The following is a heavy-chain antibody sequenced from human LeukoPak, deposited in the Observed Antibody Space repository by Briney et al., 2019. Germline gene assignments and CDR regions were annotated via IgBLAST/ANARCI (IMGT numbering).Heavy chain of an antibody. D-gene: IGHD1-1*01. Sequence: GGSLRLSCTASGFSFSFYRMNGVRHARGGGGVGISCIRRSSGAIYHADSVQGRFTISSDNAQNSLYLRMSSLRAVDTAVYFCARGQLDSYNPFDYWGQGILVTVSS. V-gene: IGHV3-48*01. CDR3: ARGQLDSYNPFDY. CDR1: GFSFSFYR. CDR2: IRRSSGAI. J-gene: IGHJ4*02.